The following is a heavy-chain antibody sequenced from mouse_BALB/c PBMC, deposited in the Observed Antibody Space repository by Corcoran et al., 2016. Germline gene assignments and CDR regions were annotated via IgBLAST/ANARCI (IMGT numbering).Heavy chain of an antibody. Sequence: QIQLVQSGPELKKPGETVKISCKASGYTFTNYGMNWVKQAPGKGLKWMGWINTYTGEPTYADDFKGRFAFSLETSASTAYLQINNLKNEDMATYFGARAYYRYDDYWGQGTTLTVSS. D-gene: IGHD2-14*01. CDR1: GYTFTNYG. V-gene: IGHV9-1*02. CDR3: ARAYYRYDDY. CDR2: INTYTGEP. J-gene: IGHJ2*01.